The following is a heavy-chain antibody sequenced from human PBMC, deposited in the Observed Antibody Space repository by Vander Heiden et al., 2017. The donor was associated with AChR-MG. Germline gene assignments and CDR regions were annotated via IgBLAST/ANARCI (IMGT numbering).Heavy chain of an antibody. CDR3: AREATAMDDY. CDR2: IYYSGST. V-gene: IGHV4-39*02. Sequence: QLQLPESGPGLVKPSETLSLPCPVSGGSISSSSYYWGWIRQPPGKGLEWIGSIYYSGSTYYNPSLKSRVTISVDTSKNQFSLKLSSVTAADTAVYYCAREATAMDDYWGQGTLVTVSS. J-gene: IGHJ4*02. D-gene: IGHD5-18*01. CDR1: GGSISSSSYY.